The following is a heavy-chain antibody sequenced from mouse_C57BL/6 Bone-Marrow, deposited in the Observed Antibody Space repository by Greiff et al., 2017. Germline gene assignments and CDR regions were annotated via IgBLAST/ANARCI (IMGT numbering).Heavy chain of an antibody. D-gene: IGHD1-1*01. CDR1: GFSLTSYG. J-gene: IGHJ3*01. CDR3: ASYYYGSSPAWFAY. Sequence: VQLQQSGPGLVQPSQRLSITCTVSGFSLTSYGVHWVRQSPGKGLEWLGVIWSGGSTDYNAAFISRLSISKDNSKSQVFFKMNSLQADDTAIYYCASYYYGSSPAWFAYWGQGTLVTVSA. CDR2: IWSGGST. V-gene: IGHV2-2*01.